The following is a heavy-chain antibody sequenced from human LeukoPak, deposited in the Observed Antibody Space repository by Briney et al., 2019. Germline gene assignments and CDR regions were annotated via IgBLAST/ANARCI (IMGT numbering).Heavy chain of an antibody. CDR2: ISGGGGST. CDR3: AKFSGINQYRWIDP. D-gene: IGHD1-14*01. Sequence: GGSLRDSCAASEFTFSNYAVNWVRQAPGKGLEWVSGISGGGGSTYYADSVKGRFTISRDNSKNTLYLQMDSLRAEDTALYYCAKFSGINQYRWIDPWGHGTLVTVSS. CDR1: EFTFSNYA. J-gene: IGHJ5*02. V-gene: IGHV3-23*01.